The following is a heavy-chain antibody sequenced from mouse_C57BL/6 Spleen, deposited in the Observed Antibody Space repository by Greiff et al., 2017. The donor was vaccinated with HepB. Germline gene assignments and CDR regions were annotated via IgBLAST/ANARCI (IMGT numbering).Heavy chain of an antibody. J-gene: IGHJ3*01. D-gene: IGHD3-2*02. V-gene: IGHV5-9-1*02. CDR1: GFTFSSYA. Sequence: EVMLVESGEGLVKPGGSLKLSCAASGFTFSSYAMSWVRQTPEKRLEWVAYISSGGDYIYYADTVKGRFTISRDNARNTLYLQMSSLKSEDTAMYYCTRGEAAQAVFAYWGQGTLVTVSA. CDR2: ISSGGDYI. CDR3: TRGEAAQAVFAY.